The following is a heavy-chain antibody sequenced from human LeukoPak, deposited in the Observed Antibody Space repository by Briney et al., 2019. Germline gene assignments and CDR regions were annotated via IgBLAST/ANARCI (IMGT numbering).Heavy chain of an antibody. CDR2: ISYDGSNK. Sequence: GGSLRLSCAASGFTFSSYAMHWVRQAPGKGLEWVAVISYDGSNKYYADSVKGRFTISRDNSKNTLYLQMNSLRAEDTAVYYCARDGALMAGTSGSLYEFDYWGQGTLVTVSS. CDR1: GFTFSSYA. CDR3: ARDGALMAGTSGSLYEFDY. J-gene: IGHJ4*02. D-gene: IGHD3-10*01. V-gene: IGHV3-30*04.